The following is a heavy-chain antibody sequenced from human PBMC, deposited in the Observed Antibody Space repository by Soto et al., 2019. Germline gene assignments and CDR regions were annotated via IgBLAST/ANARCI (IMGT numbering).Heavy chain of an antibody. CDR2: LIPISGAA. CDR3: ARNMTRTVVPYFDF. CDR1: GGTFSNYV. J-gene: IGHJ4*02. D-gene: IGHD1-7*01. Sequence: SVKVSCKASGGTFSNYVVNWVRPAPGQGLEWMGRLIPISGAANYAQKFQGRVTITADKSTSTSYMELSSLRSEDTAVYYCARNMTRTVVPYFDFWGQGTLVTVSS. V-gene: IGHV1-69*06.